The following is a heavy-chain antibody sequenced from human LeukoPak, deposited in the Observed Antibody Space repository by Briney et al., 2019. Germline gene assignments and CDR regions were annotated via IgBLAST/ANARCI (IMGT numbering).Heavy chain of an antibody. CDR3: AHLLGDCSGGSCIDY. CDR2: INSDGSST. J-gene: IGHJ4*02. Sequence: PGGSLRLSCAASGFTFSSYWMHWVRQAPGKGLVWVSRINSDGSSTSYADSVKGRFTISRDNAKNTLYLQMNSLRAEDTAVYYCAHLLGDCSGGSCIDYWGQGTLVTVSS. D-gene: IGHD2-15*01. CDR1: GFTFSSYW. V-gene: IGHV3-74*01.